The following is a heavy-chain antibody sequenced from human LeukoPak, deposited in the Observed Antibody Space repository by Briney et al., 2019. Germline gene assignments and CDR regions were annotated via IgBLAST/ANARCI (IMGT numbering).Heavy chain of an antibody. CDR2: IYYSGST. CDR3: AREVVDGYDFLATKIDY. J-gene: IGHJ4*02. Sequence: PSETLSLTCTVSGGSISSSSYYWGWIRQPPGKGLEWIGSIYYSGSTYYNPSLKSRVTISVDTSKNQFSLKLSSVTAADTAVYYCAREVVDGYDFLATKIDYWGQGTLVTVSS. V-gene: IGHV4-39*07. D-gene: IGHD5-12*01. CDR1: GGSISSSSYY.